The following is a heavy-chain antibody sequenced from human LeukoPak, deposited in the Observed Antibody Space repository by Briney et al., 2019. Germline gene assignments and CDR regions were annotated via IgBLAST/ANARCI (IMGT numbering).Heavy chain of an antibody. CDR1: GFTFTSSA. V-gene: IGHV1-58*02. Sequence: ASVKVSCKASGFTFTSSAMQWVRQARGQRLEWIGWIVVGSGNTNYAQKFQERVTITRDISTSTAYMELSSLRSEDTAVYYCAAPGCSGGSCYSPTWYYYYGMDVWGQGTTVTVSS. D-gene: IGHD2-15*01. CDR2: IVVGSGNT. J-gene: IGHJ6*02. CDR3: AAPGCSGGSCYSPTWYYYYGMDV.